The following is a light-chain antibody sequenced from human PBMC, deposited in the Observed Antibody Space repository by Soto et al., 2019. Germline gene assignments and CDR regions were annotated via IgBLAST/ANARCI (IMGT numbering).Light chain of an antibody. J-gene: IGKJ1*01. CDR2: KTS. CDR1: QSISSW. CDR3: QQYNRYWT. Sequence: DIQMTQSPSTLSASVGDRVTITCRASQSISSWLAWYQQKPGKPPKLLIYKTSSLESGVPSRFSGSGSGTEFTLTISSLQPDDFAPYYCQQYNRYWTVGQGTKVEIK. V-gene: IGKV1-5*03.